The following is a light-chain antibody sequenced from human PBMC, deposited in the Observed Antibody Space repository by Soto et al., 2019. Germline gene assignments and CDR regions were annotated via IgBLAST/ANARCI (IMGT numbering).Light chain of an antibody. V-gene: IGKV1-33*01. CDR3: QQYNTYPWT. CDR1: RDISDY. Sequence: DTQMTQSPSSLSASVGDRVTITCQASRDISDYLNWYQQKPGKAPNLLIYDASNLETGVPSRFSGSGSGTEFTLTISSLQPDDFATYCCQQYNTYPWTFGQGTKVDI. J-gene: IGKJ1*01. CDR2: DAS.